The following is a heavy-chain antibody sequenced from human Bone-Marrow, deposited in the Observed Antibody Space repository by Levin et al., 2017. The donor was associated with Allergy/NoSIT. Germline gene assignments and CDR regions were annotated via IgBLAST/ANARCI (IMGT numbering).Heavy chain of an antibody. CDR1: GFTFSSYS. J-gene: IGHJ6*02. V-gene: IGHV3-48*02. D-gene: IGHD5-12*01. CDR3: ARGWSSRGYYYYGMDV. Sequence: GESLKISCVASGFTFSSYSMNWVRQAPGKGLEWVSYISSSSSSIYYADSVKGRFTISRDNAKNSLYLQMNSLRDEDTAVYYCARGWSSRGYYYYGMDVWGQGTTVTVSS. CDR2: ISSSSSSI.